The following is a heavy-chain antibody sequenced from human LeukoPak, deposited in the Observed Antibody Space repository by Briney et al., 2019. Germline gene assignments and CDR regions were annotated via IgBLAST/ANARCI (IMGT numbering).Heavy chain of an antibody. D-gene: IGHD2-21*02. CDR2: INHSRST. Sequence: PSETLSLTCAVYGGSFSGYYWSWIRQPPGKGLEWIGEINHSRSTNYNPSLNSRVTISVDTSKNQFSLKLSSVTAADTAVYYCARGGYCGGDCYLDYWGQGTLVTVSS. J-gene: IGHJ4*02. V-gene: IGHV4-34*01. CDR3: ARGGYCGGDCYLDY. CDR1: GGSFSGYY.